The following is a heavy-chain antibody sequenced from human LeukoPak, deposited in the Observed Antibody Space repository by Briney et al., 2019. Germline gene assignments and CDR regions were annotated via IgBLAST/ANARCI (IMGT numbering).Heavy chain of an antibody. CDR3: ATNNWHGLINYYYYGVDV. CDR2: FDPVDGET. CDR1: GYMLHELS. Sequence: ASVKVSCKVSGYMLHELSMHWVRQAPGKGLEWMGGFDPVDGETIYAQKLQGRVTMTEDTSTDTAYMQLTSLRSEDTAVYYCATNNWHGLINYYYYGVDVWGQGTAVTVFS. V-gene: IGHV1-24*01. D-gene: IGHD1-1*01. J-gene: IGHJ6*02.